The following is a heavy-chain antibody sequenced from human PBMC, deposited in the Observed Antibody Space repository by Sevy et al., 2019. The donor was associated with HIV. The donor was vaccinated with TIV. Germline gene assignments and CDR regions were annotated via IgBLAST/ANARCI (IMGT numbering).Heavy chain of an antibody. V-gene: IGHV3-30-3*01. CDR2: VSSDGSEI. Sequence: GGSLRLSCAVSGFTFSTYAMHWVRQAPGKGLECVAIVSSDGSEINYADSVKGRFTISRDNSRNTLYLQMNSLRTEDTALYYCARDQLGSIDYWGQGTLGTVSS. J-gene: IGHJ4*02. D-gene: IGHD7-27*01. CDR3: ARDQLGSIDY. CDR1: GFTFSTYA.